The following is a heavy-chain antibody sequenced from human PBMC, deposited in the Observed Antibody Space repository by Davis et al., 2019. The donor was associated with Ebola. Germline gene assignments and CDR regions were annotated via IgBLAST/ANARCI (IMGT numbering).Heavy chain of an antibody. CDR3: ARGVGATTGWFDP. V-gene: IGHV4-34*01. D-gene: IGHD1-26*01. CDR1: GGSFSGYY. Sequence: MPGGSLRLSCAVYGGSFSGYYWSWIRQPPGKGLEWIGEINHSGSTNYNPSLKSRVTISVDTSKNQFSLKLSSVTAADTAVYYCARGVGATTGWFDPWGQGTLVIVSS. CDR2: INHSGST. J-gene: IGHJ5*02.